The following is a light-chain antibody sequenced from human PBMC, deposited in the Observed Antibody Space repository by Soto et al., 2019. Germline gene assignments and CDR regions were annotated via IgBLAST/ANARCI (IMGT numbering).Light chain of an antibody. V-gene: IGKV1-12*01. CDR3: QQANSLHLT. J-gene: IGKJ4*01. Sequence: DIQMTQSPSSVYASVGDRVTITWRASQGSSSRLAWYQQNPGKAPELRIYAASNLHSWVPSRFRGSASGTDFPRTISSLQPEDFATYHSQQANSLHLTFGGGTKVET. CDR1: QGSSSR. CDR2: AAS.